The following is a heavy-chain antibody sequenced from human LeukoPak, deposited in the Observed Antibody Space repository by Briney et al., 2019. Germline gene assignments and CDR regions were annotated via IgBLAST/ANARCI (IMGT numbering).Heavy chain of an antibody. CDR2: IYYSGST. Sequence: SETLSLTCTVSGGSISSYYWSWIRQPPGKGLEWIGYIYYSGSTNYNPSLKSRVTISVDTSKNQFSPKLSSVTAADTAVYYCARDPAYCSSTSCYARGYFDYWGQGTLVTVSS. CDR3: ARDPAYCSSTSCYARGYFDY. D-gene: IGHD2-2*01. V-gene: IGHV4-59*01. CDR1: GGSISSYY. J-gene: IGHJ4*02.